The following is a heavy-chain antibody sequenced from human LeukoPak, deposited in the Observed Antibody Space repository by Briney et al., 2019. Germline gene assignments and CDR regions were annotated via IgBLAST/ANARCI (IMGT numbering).Heavy chain of an antibody. CDR3: AKGGGSGYYYNPFDY. D-gene: IGHD3-22*01. J-gene: IGHJ4*02. CDR2: ISWNSGSI. V-gene: IGHV3-9*03. CDR1: GFTFDDYA. Sequence: GGSLRLSCAASGFTFDDYAMHWVRQAPGKGLEWVSGISWNSGSIGYADSVKGRFTISRDNAKNSLYLQMNSLRAEDMALYYCAKGGGSGYYYNPFDYWGQGTLVTVSS.